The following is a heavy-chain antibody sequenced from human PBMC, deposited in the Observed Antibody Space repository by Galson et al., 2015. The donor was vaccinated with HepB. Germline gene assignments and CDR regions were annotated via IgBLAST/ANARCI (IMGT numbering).Heavy chain of an antibody. J-gene: IGHJ4*02. V-gene: IGHV1-2*02. Sequence: SVKVSCKASGSTFTGYYMHWVRQAPGQGLEWMGWINPNSGGTNYAQKFQGRVTMTRDTSISTAYMELSRLRSDDTAVYYCARQGYYYGSGSYYNKGRYYFDYWGQGTLVTVSS. CDR1: GSTFTGYY. D-gene: IGHD3-10*01. CDR3: ARQGYYYGSGSYYNKGRYYFDY. CDR2: INPNSGGT.